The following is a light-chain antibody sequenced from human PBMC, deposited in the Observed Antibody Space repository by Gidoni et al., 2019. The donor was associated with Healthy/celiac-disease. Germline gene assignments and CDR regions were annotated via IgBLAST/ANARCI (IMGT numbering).Light chain of an antibody. CDR3: QQRSNWPQLT. CDR1: QSVSSY. CDR2: DAS. Sequence: IVFTQSPPTLSLSPGERATLSCRASQSVSSYLAWYQQKPGQAPRLLIYDASNRATGIPARFSGSGSGTDFTLTISRLEPEDFAVYYCQQRSNWPQLTFXGXTKVEIK. V-gene: IGKV3-11*01. J-gene: IGKJ4*01.